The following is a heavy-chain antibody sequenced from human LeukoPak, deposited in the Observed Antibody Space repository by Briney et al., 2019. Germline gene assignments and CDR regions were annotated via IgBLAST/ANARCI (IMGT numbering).Heavy chain of an antibody. D-gene: IGHD6-19*01. CDR1: GFTFADYG. J-gene: IGHJ4*02. V-gene: IGHV3-20*04. CDR2: INWNGGST. Sequence: GGSLRLSCAASGFTFADYGMSWVRQAPGKGLGWVCGINWNGGSTGYADSVKGRFTISRDNAKNSLYLQMNSLRAEDTALYYCARLNSSGWKRNFDYWGQGTLVTVSS. CDR3: ARLNSSGWKRNFDY.